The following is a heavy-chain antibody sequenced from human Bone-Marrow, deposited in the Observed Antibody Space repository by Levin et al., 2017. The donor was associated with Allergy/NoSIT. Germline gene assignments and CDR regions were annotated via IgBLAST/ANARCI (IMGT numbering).Heavy chain of an antibody. J-gene: IGHJ4*02. Sequence: GGSLRLSCAASGFTFSSYSMTWVRQAPGKGLEWVSSIRSSSSSIYYADSVKGRFTISRDNAKNSLYLQMNSLSAEDTAVYDCAREVRGPGCPGLDYWGQGTLVTVSS. V-gene: IGHV3-21*01. CDR2: IRSSSSSI. D-gene: IGHD3-10*01. CDR1: GFTFSSYS. CDR3: AREVRGPGCPGLDY.